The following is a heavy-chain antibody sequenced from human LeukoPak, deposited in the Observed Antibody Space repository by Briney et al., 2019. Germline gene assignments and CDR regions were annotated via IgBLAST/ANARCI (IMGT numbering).Heavy chain of an antibody. CDR3: AKGGSSYSYGYYYYGMDV. CDR2: ISGSGGST. V-gene: IGHV3-23*01. Sequence: GGSLRLSCAASGFTFSSYAMSWVRQAPGKGLEWVSAISGSGGSTYYADSVKGRFTISRDNSKNTLYLQMNSLRAEDTAVNYCAKGGSSYSYGYYYYGMDVWGQGTTVTVSS. CDR1: GFTFSSYA. D-gene: IGHD5-18*01. J-gene: IGHJ6*02.